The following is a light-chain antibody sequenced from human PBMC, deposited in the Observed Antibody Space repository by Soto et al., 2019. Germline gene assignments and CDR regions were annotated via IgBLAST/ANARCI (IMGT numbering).Light chain of an antibody. V-gene: IGKV3-20*01. CDR3: QLYGSSLIT. CDR2: GAS. CDR1: QNFGSTY. J-gene: IGKJ5*01. Sequence: PGERATVSRRASQNFGSTYLAWYQQKRGQAPRFLIYGASSRATGIPDRFSGSGSGTDFTLTISRLEPEDSAVDYCQLYGSSLITFGQGTRLEIK.